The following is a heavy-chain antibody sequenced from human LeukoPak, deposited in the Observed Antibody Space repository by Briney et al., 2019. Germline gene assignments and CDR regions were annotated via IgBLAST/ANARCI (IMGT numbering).Heavy chain of an antibody. D-gene: IGHD3-10*01. CDR3: AKIGVIGLWYFDL. V-gene: IGHV3-23*01. CDR1: GFTFGSYA. Sequence: GGSLRLSCAASGFTFGSYAMSWVRQAPGKGLEWVSSISSGGDYTYYADSVKDRFTISRDNSKNTLYLQMNSLRAEDTAVYYCAKIGVIGLWYFDLWGRGTLATVSS. J-gene: IGHJ2*01. CDR2: ISSGGDYT.